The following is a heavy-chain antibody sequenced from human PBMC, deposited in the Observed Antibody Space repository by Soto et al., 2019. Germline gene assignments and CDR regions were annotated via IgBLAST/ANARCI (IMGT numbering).Heavy chain of an antibody. D-gene: IGHD2-2*01. CDR1: GFTFSNAW. J-gene: IGHJ3*02. CDR3: TTEWSSTRCYSRGAFDI. Sequence: GSLRLSCAASGFTFSNAWMNWVRQAPGKGLEWVGRIKSKTDGGTTDYAAPVKGRFTISRDDSKNTLYLQMNSLKTEDTAVYYCTTEWSSTRCYSRGAFDIWGQGTMVTVSS. CDR2: IKSKTDGGTT. V-gene: IGHV3-15*07.